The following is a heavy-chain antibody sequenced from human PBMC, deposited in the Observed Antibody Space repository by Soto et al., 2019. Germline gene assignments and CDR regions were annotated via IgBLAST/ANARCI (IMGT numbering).Heavy chain of an antibody. CDR2: IKQDGSEK. Sequence: GGSLRLSCAASGFTFSSYWMSWVRQAPGKGLEWVANIKQDGSEKYYGDSVKGRFTISRDNAKNSLYLQMNSLRAEDTAVYYCARDRENYAFWSGPDYWGQGTLVTVSS. CDR1: GFTFSSYW. D-gene: IGHD3-3*01. V-gene: IGHV3-7*01. J-gene: IGHJ4*02. CDR3: ARDRENYAFWSGPDY.